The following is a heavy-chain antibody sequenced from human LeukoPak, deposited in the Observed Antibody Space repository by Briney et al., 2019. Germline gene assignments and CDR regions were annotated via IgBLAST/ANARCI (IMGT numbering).Heavy chain of an antibody. J-gene: IGHJ6*02. CDR2: VHPSEGT. Sequence: PSETLSLTCAVSGGSVSHSNWWTWVRQSPGKGLEWIGEVHPSEGTNYNPSLRSRVTISLDKSKNQFSLKLSSVTAADTAVYYCARYCSSTSCSDYYYYGMDVRGQGTTVTVSS. CDR1: GGSVSHSNW. V-gene: IGHV4-4*02. CDR3: ARYCSSTSCSDYYYYGMDV. D-gene: IGHD2-2*01.